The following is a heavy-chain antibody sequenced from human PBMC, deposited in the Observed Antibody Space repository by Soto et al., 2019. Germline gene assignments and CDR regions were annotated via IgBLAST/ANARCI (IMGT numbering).Heavy chain of an antibody. V-gene: IGHV1-2*04. CDR2: INPNSGGT. CDR1: GYTFIGYY. J-gene: IGHJ6*02. CDR3: ARDLTDSGYDGGSYYYGMDV. D-gene: IGHD5-12*01. Sequence: GASVKVSCKASGYTFIGYYMHWVRQAPGQGLEWMGWINPNSGGTNYAQKFQGWVTMTRDTSISTAYMELSRLRSDDTAVYYCARDLTDSGYDGGSYYYGMDVWGQGTTVTVSS.